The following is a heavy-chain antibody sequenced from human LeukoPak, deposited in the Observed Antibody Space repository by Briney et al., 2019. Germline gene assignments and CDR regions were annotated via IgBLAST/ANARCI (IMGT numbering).Heavy chain of an antibody. Sequence: GGSLRLSCAASGFTFSSYGMHWVRQAPGKGLEWVAFIRFNGNFYADYVKGRFTISRDNSKSTVSLQMDTLRTEDTALYYCARENWDFDFWGQGTLVTVSS. CDR3: ARENWDFDF. D-gene: IGHD7-27*01. CDR2: IRFNGN. CDR1: GFTFSSYG. V-gene: IGHV3-30*02. J-gene: IGHJ4*02.